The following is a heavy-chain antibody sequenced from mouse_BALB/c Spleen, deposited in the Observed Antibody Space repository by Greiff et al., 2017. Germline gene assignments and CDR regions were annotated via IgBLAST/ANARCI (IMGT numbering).Heavy chain of an antibody. CDR2: IYPGNSDT. J-gene: IGHJ3*01. Sequence: EVQLQQSGTVLARPGASVKMSCKASGYTFTSYWMHWVKQRPGQGLEWIGAIYPGNSDTSYNQKFKGKAKLTAVTSTSTAYMELSSLTNEDSAVYYCTRSGYRYEAWFAYWGQGTLVTVSA. D-gene: IGHD2-14*01. CDR3: TRSGYRYEAWFAY. V-gene: IGHV1-5*01. CDR1: GYTFTSYW.